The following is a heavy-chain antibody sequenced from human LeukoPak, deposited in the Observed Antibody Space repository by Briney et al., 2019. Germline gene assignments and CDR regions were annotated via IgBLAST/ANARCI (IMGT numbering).Heavy chain of an antibody. CDR3: ARGNNTYYDILTGDNPTYYYYGMDV. Sequence: GASVKVSCKASGYTFTSYGISWVRQAPGQGLEWMGRIIPILGIANYAQKFQGRVTITADKSTSTAYMELSSLRSEDTAVYYCARGNNTYYDILTGDNPTYYYYGMDVWGQGTTVTVSS. D-gene: IGHD3-9*01. CDR2: IIPILGIA. J-gene: IGHJ6*02. CDR1: GYTFTSYG. V-gene: IGHV1-69*04.